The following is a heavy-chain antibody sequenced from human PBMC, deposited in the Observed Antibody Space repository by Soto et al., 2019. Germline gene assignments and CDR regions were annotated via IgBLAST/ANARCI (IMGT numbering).Heavy chain of an antibody. Sequence: QVQLVQSGAEVKKPGSSVKVSCKASGGTFSNYAISWVRQAPGQGLEWMGGIIPIFNTANYAQKFQGRVTITADKSTSTAYMELSSLRSEDTAVYYCARGSVVPAGIRYYYYGMDVWGQGTTVTVSS. V-gene: IGHV1-69*06. CDR2: IIPIFNTA. J-gene: IGHJ6*02. CDR3: ARGSVVPAGIRYYYYGMDV. CDR1: GGTFSNYA. D-gene: IGHD2-2*01.